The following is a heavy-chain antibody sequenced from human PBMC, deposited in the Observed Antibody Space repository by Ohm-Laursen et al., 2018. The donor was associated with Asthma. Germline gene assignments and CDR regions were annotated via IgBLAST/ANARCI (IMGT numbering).Heavy chain of an antibody. CDR2: IYIGNT. Sequence: SVKVSCKASGYTFTSYAMNWVRQAPGQRPEWMGWIYIGNTNYAPNFRDRITMTTDTSTNTAYMELRSLTSDDTAVYYCVRDVVDRFDYWGQGSLVIVSS. CDR1: GYTFTSYA. J-gene: IGHJ4*02. CDR3: VRDVVDRFDY. D-gene: IGHD2-21*01. V-gene: IGHV1-18*01.